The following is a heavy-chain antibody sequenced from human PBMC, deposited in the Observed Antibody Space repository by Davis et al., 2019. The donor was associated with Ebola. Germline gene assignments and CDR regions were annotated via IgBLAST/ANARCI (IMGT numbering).Heavy chain of an antibody. D-gene: IGHD3-3*01. CDR2: INSDGSST. Sequence: GESLKISCAASGFTFSSYWMHWVRQAPGKGLVWVSRINSDGSSTSYADSVKGRFTISRDNAKNTLYLQMNSLRAEDTAVYYCASITIWVYGMDVWGQGTTVTVSS. CDR1: GFTFSSYW. V-gene: IGHV3-74*01. CDR3: ASITIWVYGMDV. J-gene: IGHJ6*02.